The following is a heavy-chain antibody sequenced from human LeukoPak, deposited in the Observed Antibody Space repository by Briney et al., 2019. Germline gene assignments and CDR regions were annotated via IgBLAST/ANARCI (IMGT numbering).Heavy chain of an antibody. CDR3: ASGYSSGWYGPGWFDP. V-gene: IGHV1-46*01. CDR2: INASGGST. J-gene: IGHJ5*02. Sequence: ASVKVSCKASGYTFTSYYMHWVRQAPGPTLEGMGIINASGGSTSYAQKFQRRVTMTSDTSTSTVYMELSSLRSEDTAVYYCASGYSSGWYGPGWFDPWGQGNLVTVSS. CDR1: GYTFTSYY. D-gene: IGHD6-19*01.